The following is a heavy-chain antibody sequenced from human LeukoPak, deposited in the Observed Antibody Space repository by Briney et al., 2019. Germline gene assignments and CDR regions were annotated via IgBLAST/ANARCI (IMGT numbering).Heavy chain of an antibody. CDR1: GFTFSSYA. CDR3: AKVLPRTIGFDY. V-gene: IGHV3-30*04. CDR2: ISYDGSNK. J-gene: IGHJ4*02. Sequence: GRSLRLSCAASGFTFSSYAMHWVRQAPGKGLEWVAVISYDGSNKYYADSVKGRFTISRDNSKNTLYLQMNSLRAEDTAVYYCAKVLPRTIGFDYWGQGTLVTVSS. D-gene: IGHD4/OR15-4a*01.